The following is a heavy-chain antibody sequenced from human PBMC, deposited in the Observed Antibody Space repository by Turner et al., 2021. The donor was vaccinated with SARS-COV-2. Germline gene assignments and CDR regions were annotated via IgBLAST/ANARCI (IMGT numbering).Heavy chain of an antibody. CDR1: GFTFSSYG. CDR3: ARDPNAGYYYMDV. V-gene: IGHV3-33*01. D-gene: IGHD2-8*01. CDR2: IWYDGSKK. Sequence: QVQLVESGGGVVQPGRSLRLSCAASGFTFSSYGMHWVRQAPGKGLEWVAVIWYDGSKKYYADSVKGRFTISRDNSKNTLYLQMNSLTAEDTAVYYCARDPNAGYYYMDVWGKGTTVTVSS. J-gene: IGHJ6*03.